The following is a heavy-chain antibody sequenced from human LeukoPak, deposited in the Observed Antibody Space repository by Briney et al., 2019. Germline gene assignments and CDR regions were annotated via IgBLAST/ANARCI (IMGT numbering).Heavy chain of an antibody. V-gene: IGHV3-23*01. CDR2: ITGTGGR. CDR1: GFTLTNHG. D-gene: IGHD2-15*01. Sequence: GGSLRLSCAVSGFTLTNHGVSWVRQAPGKGLEWVSIITGTGGRYYGDSVKGRFILSRDNSKNTVYMQMSSLRAEDTATYYCAKDYCRDGNCPFPFLDSWGQGTLVTVSS. CDR3: AKDYCRDGNCPFPFLDS. J-gene: IGHJ4*02.